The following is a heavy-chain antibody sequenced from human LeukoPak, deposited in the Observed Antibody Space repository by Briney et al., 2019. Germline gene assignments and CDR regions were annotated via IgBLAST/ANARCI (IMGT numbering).Heavy chain of an antibody. CDR3: ATVSLWDNLRHVDY. D-gene: IGHD3-10*01. Sequence: ASVKVSCKASGYTFTSYGINWVRQAPGQGLEWMGWISANNGNKNYAQKLQGRVTMTTDTATSTAYMELSSLRSEDTAVYYCATVSLWDNLRHVDYWGQGTLVTVSS. V-gene: IGHV1-18*01. CDR1: GYTFTSYG. J-gene: IGHJ4*02. CDR2: ISANNGNK.